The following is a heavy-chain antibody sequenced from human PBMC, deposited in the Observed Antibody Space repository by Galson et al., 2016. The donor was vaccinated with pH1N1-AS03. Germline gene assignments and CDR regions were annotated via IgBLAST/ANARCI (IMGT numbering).Heavy chain of an antibody. CDR1: GFSLSDHY. D-gene: IGHD2-21*01. V-gene: IGHV3-11*03. CDR2: ISFTSDYR. J-gene: IGHJ6*02. Sequence: LRLSCAASGFSLSDHYMTWIRQAPGKGLEWVAYISFTSDYRHYADSVKGRFTISRDNAKDSLYLQMDSLRVEDTAVYYCARARGGEDAWSQDVWGQGTTVTVSS. CDR3: ARARGGEDAWSQDV.